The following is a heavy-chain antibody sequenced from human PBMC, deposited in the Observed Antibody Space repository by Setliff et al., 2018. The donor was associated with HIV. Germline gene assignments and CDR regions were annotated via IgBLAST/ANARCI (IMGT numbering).Heavy chain of an antibody. J-gene: IGHJ4*02. D-gene: IGHD3-10*01. CDR3: ARSSYYGSGSYTDY. CDR1: GGPVTSSSYF. V-gene: IGHV4-39*01. Sequence: PSETLSLTCTVSGGPVTSSSYFWGWVRQPPGKGLEWIGSIYHSGTIYCSPSLKSRVTMSVDTSKNQFSLKLRSVTAADTAVYYCARSSYYGSGSYTDYWGQGTLVTVSS. CDR2: IYHSGTI.